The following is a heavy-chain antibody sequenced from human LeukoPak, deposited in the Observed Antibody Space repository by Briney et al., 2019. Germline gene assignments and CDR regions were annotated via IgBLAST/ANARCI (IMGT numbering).Heavy chain of an antibody. V-gene: IGHV1-2*02. J-gene: IGHJ6*03. CDR2: INPNSGGT. Sequence: GASVKVSCKASGYTFTGYYMHWVRQAPGQGLEWMGWINPNSGGTNYAQKFQGRVTMTRDTSISTAYMELSRLRSDDTAVYYCAKGYSSSWTNYYYYYYMDVWGKGTTVTVSS. D-gene: IGHD6-13*01. CDR1: GYTFTGYY. CDR3: AKGYSSSWTNYYYYYYMDV.